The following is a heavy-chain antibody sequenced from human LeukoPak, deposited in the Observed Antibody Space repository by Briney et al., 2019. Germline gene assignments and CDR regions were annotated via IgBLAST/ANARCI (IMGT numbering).Heavy chain of an antibody. Sequence: PGGSLRLSCAASGFTFSSYAMTWVRQAPGKGLQWVSAVSGSGAHTYYADSVKGRFTISRDNSRDTLYLQVNSLRAEDTAVYYCARSLRVRGVPDYMDVWGKGTTVTISS. CDR3: ARSLRVRGVPDYMDV. CDR1: GFTFSSYA. V-gene: IGHV3-23*01. CDR2: VSGSGAHT. J-gene: IGHJ6*03. D-gene: IGHD3-10*01.